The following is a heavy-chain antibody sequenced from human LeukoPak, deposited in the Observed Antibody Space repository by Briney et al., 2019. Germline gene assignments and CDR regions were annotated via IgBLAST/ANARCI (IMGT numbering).Heavy chain of an antibody. CDR3: ARGRTVRGVIKFYYYMDV. D-gene: IGHD3-10*01. Sequence: ASETLSLTCTVSGGSISSYYWSWIRQPPGKGLEWIGEINYSGSTNYNPSLKSRVTISVDTSKNQFSLKLSSVTAADTAVYYCARGRTVRGVIKFYYYMDVWGKGTTVTVSS. V-gene: IGHV4-34*01. CDR1: GGSISSYY. CDR2: INYSGST. J-gene: IGHJ6*03.